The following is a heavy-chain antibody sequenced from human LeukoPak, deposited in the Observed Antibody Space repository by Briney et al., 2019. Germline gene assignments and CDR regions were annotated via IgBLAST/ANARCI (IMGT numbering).Heavy chain of an antibody. V-gene: IGHV1-18*04. D-gene: IGHD5-18*01. Sequence: ASVKVSCKASGYTFTGYYMHWVRQAPGQGLEWMGWMNPNSGNTNYAQKLQGRVTMTTDTSTSTAYMELRSLRSDDTAVYYCARDLSGYSYGYRYWGQGPLVTVSS. CDR2: MNPNSGNT. CDR1: GYTFTGYY. J-gene: IGHJ4*02. CDR3: ARDLSGYSYGYRY.